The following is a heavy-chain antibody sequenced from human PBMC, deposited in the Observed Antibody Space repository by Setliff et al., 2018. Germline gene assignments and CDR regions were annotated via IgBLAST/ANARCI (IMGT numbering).Heavy chain of an antibody. CDR2: IIPMFGTP. D-gene: IGHD4-17*01. CDR3: ARSTVTQDFDS. V-gene: IGHV1-69*05. J-gene: IGHJ4*02. CDR1: GYPFTNYG. Sequence: SVKVSCKASGYPFTNYGITWVRQAPGQGLEWMGGIIPMFGTPAYAQKFQDRVTITTDESTSTAYMQLSSLKASDTGMYYCARSTVTQDFDSWGQGTLVTVSS.